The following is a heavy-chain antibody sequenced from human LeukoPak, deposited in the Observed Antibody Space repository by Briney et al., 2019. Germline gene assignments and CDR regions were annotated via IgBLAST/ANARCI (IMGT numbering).Heavy chain of an antibody. CDR3: ARTPNGYYDSTGYFPYYFDY. D-gene: IGHD3-22*01. CDR2: ISAYNGNT. J-gene: IGHJ4*02. V-gene: IGHV1-18*01. CDR1: GYTFTSYG. Sequence: ASVKVSCKASGYTFTSYGISWVRQAPGQGLEWMGWISAYNGNTNYAQKLQGRVTMTTDTSTNTAYMELRSLRSDDTAVYYCARTPNGYYDSTGYFPYYFDYWGQGTLVTVSS.